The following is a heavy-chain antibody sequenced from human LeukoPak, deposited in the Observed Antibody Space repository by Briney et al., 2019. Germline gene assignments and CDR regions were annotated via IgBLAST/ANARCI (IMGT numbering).Heavy chain of an antibody. CDR1: GFSFNTHA. CDR3: VTDKSLYNGRSGWFDP. Sequence: GGSLRLSCAASGFSFNTHAMHWVRQAPGKGLEWVAIILYDGSKQYYADSVKGRFTISRDNSKNMVYLQLNSLTTEDTAMYYCVTDKSLYNGRSGWFDPWGQGTLVTVSS. D-gene: IGHD5-24*01. J-gene: IGHJ5*02. V-gene: IGHV3-30*04. CDR2: ILYDGSKQ.